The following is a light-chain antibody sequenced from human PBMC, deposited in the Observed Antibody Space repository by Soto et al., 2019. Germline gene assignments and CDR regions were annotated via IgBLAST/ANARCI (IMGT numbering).Light chain of an antibody. V-gene: IGLV2-8*01. CDR2: EVS. J-gene: IGLJ1*01. CDR1: SSDVGGYNY. CDR3: SSYAGSKNSFYV. Sequence: QSVLTQPPSASGSPGQSVTISCTGTSSDVGGYNYVSWYQQHPGKAPKLMIYEVSKRPSGVPDRFSGSKSGNTASLTVSGLQAEDEDDYYCSSYAGSKNSFYVFGNGTKVTV.